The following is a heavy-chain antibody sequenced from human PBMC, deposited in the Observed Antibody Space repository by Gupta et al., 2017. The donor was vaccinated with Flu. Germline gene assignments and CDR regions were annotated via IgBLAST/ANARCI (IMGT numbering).Heavy chain of an antibody. CDR2: IYYSEST. CDR3: ARMAAAGSGYGSGWGLDC. V-gene: IGHV4-31*03. CDR1: GGSINSGAYY. Sequence: QVQLQESGPGLLKPSQTLSLTCTVSGGSINSGAYYWSWIRQHPGKGLEWIGYIYYSESTNYNPSLKSRVTISADTSKNQFSLRLSSVTAADTAVYYCARMAAAGSGYGSGWGLDCWGQGTLVTVSS. J-gene: IGHJ4*02. D-gene: IGHD6-19*01.